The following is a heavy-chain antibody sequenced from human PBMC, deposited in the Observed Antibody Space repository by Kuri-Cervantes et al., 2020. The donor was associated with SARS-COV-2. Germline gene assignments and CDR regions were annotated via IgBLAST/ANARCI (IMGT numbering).Heavy chain of an antibody. V-gene: IGHV3-74*01. D-gene: IGHD2-8*01. CDR3: ARDGYWTNWYFDL. CDR1: GFTFSSYW. Sequence: LTSAASGFTFSSYWMHWVRQAPGKGLVWVSRINSDGSSTSYADSLKGRFTISRDNAKNTLYLQMNSLRAEDTAVYYCARDGYWTNWYFDLWGRGTLVTVSS. J-gene: IGHJ2*01. CDR2: INSDGSST.